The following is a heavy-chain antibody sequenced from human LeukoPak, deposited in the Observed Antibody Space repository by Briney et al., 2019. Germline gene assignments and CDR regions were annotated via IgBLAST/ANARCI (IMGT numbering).Heavy chain of an antibody. CDR2: FSGRGGST. J-gene: IGHJ5*02. CDR1: GFTFRSYE. D-gene: IGHD4-17*01. Sequence: GGSLRLSCAASGFTFRSYEMNWVRQAPGKGLEWVSAFSGRGGSTYYADSVKGRFTISRDNSKNTLYLQMNSLRAEDTAVYYCAKDHPTYGEPVPWGQGTLVTVSS. CDR3: AKDHPTYGEPVP. V-gene: IGHV3-23*01.